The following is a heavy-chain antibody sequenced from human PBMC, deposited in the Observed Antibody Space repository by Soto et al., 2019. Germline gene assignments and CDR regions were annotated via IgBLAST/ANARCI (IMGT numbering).Heavy chain of an antibody. V-gene: IGHV1-18*01. CDR2: ISAYNGNT. CDR1: GYTFTSYG. D-gene: IGHD2-15*01. Sequence: QVQLVQSGAEVKKPGASVKVSCEASGYTFTSYGISWVRQAPGQGLEWMGWISAYNGNTNYAQNLQGRVTMTTDTSTSTAYMELRSLRSDDTAVYHCARDKGYCSGGSCSFEGYYFDYWGQGTLVTVSS. J-gene: IGHJ4*02. CDR3: ARDKGYCSGGSCSFEGYYFDY.